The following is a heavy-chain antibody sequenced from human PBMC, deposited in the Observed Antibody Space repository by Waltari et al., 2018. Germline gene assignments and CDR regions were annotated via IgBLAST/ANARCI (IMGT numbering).Heavy chain of an antibody. J-gene: IGHJ5*02. Sequence: EVQLVESGGGLVQPGGSLRLSCAASGFTFSSYDMHWVRQATGKGLEWVSAIGTAGDTYYPGSVKGRFTISRENAKNSLYLQMNSLRAGDTAVYYCARELSPGWFDPWGQGTLVTVSS. D-gene: IGHD3-16*01. CDR2: IGTAGDT. V-gene: IGHV3-13*01. CDR1: GFTFSSYD. CDR3: ARELSPGWFDP.